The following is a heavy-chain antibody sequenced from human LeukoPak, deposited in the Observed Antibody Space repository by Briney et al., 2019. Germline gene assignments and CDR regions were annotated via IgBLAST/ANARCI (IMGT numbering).Heavy chain of an antibody. Sequence: GGSLRLSCAASGFTVSSNYMSWVRQAPGKGLEWVSVIYSGGSTYYADSVKGRFTISRDNSKNTLYLQMNSLRAEDTAVYYCARDRRYYGSGSGFDYWDQGTLVTVSS. V-gene: IGHV3-53*01. CDR3: ARDRRYYGSGSGFDY. J-gene: IGHJ4*02. CDR1: GFTVSSNY. D-gene: IGHD3-10*01. CDR2: IYSGGST.